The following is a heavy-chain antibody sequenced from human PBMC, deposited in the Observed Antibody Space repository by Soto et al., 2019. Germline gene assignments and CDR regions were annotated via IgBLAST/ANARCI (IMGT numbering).Heavy chain of an antibody. D-gene: IGHD6-19*01. V-gene: IGHV3-30*03. Sequence: PGGSLRLSCAASGFTFSSYGMHWVRQAPGKGLEWVAVISYDGSNKYYADSVKGRFTISRDNSKNTLYLQMNSLRAEDTAVYYCAAGYSSGWYPLGYFDYWGQGTLVTVSS. CDR1: GFTFSSYG. J-gene: IGHJ4*02. CDR3: AAGYSSGWYPLGYFDY. CDR2: ISYDGSNK.